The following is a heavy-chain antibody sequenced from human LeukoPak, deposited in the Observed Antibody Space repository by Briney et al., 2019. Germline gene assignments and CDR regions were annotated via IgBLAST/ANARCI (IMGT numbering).Heavy chain of an antibody. CDR1: GYTFTDYY. V-gene: IGHV1-2*06. D-gene: IGHD4-23*01. CDR3: ARDSSYGGNSGALYYFDY. CDR2: INPYSGGT. Sequence: ASVKVSCKASGYTFTDYYMHWVRQAPGQGLEWMGRINPYSGGTNYAQKFQGRVTMTRDTSISTAYMELSRLKSDDTAVYYCARDSSYGGNSGALYYFDYWGQGTLVTVSS. J-gene: IGHJ4*02.